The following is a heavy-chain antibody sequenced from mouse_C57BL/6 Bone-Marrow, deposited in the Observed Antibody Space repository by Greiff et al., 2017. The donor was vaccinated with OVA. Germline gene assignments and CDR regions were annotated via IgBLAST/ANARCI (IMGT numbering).Heavy chain of an antibody. CDR2: IYPGSGNT. D-gene: IGHD4-1*01. J-gene: IGHJ4*01. V-gene: IGHV1-66*01. Sequence: QVQLKESGPELVKPGASVKISCKASGYSFTSYYIHWVKQRPGQGLEWIGWIYPGSGNTKYNEKFKGKATLTADTSSSTAYMQLSSLTSEDSAVYYCARGGTGTNAMDYWGQGTSVTVSS. CDR1: GYSFTSYY. CDR3: ARGGTGTNAMDY.